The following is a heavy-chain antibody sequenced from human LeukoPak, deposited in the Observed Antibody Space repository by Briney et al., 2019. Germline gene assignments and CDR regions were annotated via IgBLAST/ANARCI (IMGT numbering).Heavy chain of an antibody. V-gene: IGHV3-30*04. Sequence: PGGSLRLSCAASGFIFSSYAMHWVRQAPGKRLEWVVVISYDGSNRYYANSVKGRFTISRDNSKNTLYLQMNSLRAEDTAVYYCARELQRTFDYWGQGTLVTVSS. CDR3: ARELQRTFDY. J-gene: IGHJ4*02. CDR2: ISYDGSNR. CDR1: GFIFSSYA.